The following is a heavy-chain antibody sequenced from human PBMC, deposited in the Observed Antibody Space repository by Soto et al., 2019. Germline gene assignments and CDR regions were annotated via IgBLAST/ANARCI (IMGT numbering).Heavy chain of an antibody. CDR1: GGSFSGYY. V-gene: IGHV4-34*01. D-gene: IGHD3-10*01. CDR3: ARGCVTMVRGVIISFRYYYMDV. Sequence: PSETLSLTCAVYGGSFSGYYWSWIRQPPGKGLERIGEINHSGSTNYNPSIKSRVTISVDTSKNQFSLKLSSVTAADTAVYYCARGCVTMVRGVIISFRYYYMDVWGKGTTVTVSS. CDR2: INHSGST. J-gene: IGHJ6*03.